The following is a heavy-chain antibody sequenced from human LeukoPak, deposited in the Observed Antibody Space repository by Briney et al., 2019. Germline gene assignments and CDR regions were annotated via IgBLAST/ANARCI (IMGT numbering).Heavy chain of an antibody. D-gene: IGHD1-26*01. Sequence: GGSQRLSCAASGFTFNTYWMNWVRQAPGKGLEWEATIKKDGSEKYYVDSVKGRFTISRDNAKNSLYLQMTSLRVEDTAVYYCARVNSGSDRWGQGTLVTVSS. CDR3: ARVNSGSDR. J-gene: IGHJ5*02. CDR2: IKKDGSEK. V-gene: IGHV3-7*01. CDR1: GFTFNTYW.